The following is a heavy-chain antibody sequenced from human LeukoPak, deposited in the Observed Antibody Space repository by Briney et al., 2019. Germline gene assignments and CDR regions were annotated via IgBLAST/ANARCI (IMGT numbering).Heavy chain of an antibody. CDR3: AREVDCGGDCYSGNDY. CDR1: GYTFTGYY. J-gene: IGHJ4*02. V-gene: IGHV1-2*02. Sequence: ASVKVSCKVSGYTFTGYYMHWVRQAPGQGLEWMGWINPNSGGTNYAQKFQGRVTMTRDTSISTAYMELSRLRSDDTAVYYCAREVDCGGDCYSGNDYWGQGTLVTVSS. D-gene: IGHD2-21*02. CDR2: INPNSGGT.